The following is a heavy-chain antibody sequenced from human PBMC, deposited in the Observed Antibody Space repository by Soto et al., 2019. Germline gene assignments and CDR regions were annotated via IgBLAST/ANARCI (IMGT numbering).Heavy chain of an antibody. Sequence: GGSLRVSCAASGFTFSSYAMSWGRQAPGKGLEWVSAISGSGGSTYYADSVKGRFTISRDNSKNTLYLQMNSLRAEDTAVYYCAKNPGYYYDSTGYHFDYWGQGTLVTVSS. J-gene: IGHJ4*02. CDR1: GFTFSSYA. CDR3: AKNPGYYYDSTGYHFDY. V-gene: IGHV3-23*01. D-gene: IGHD3-22*01. CDR2: ISGSGGST.